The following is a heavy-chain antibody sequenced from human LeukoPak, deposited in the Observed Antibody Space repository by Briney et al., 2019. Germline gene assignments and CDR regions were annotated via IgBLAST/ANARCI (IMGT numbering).Heavy chain of an antibody. CDR2: MNPSGGST. CDR3: ARDPPRGGSGSYFPSYYFDY. D-gene: IGHD3-10*01. J-gene: IGHJ4*02. CDR1: GYTFTSYY. Sequence: ASVKVSCKASGYTFTSYYMHWVRQAPGQGLEWMGIMNPSGGSTSYAQKFQGRVTMTRDTSTSTVYMELSSLRSEDTAVYYCARDPPRGGSGSYFPSYYFDYWGQGTLVTVSS. V-gene: IGHV1-46*01.